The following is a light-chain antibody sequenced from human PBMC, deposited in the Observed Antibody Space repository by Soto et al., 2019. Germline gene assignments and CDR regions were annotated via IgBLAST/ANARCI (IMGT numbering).Light chain of an antibody. Sequence: DIQMTQSPSTLSASVGDRVTITCRASQSISSWLAWFQQKPGKAPHLLIYDASSLQRGVPSRFSGSGSGTEFTLTISSLQPDDFSTYYCQRYNSYSSFTFGQGTKLEIK. CDR3: QRYNSYSSFT. CDR1: QSISSW. V-gene: IGKV1-5*01. CDR2: DAS. J-gene: IGKJ2*01.